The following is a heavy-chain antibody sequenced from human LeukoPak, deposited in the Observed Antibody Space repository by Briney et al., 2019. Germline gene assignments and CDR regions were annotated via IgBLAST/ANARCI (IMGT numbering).Heavy chain of an antibody. D-gene: IGHD3-22*01. CDR1: GGSISSYY. Sequence: SETLSLTCTVSGGSISSYYWSWIRQPAGKGLEWIGRIYTSGSTNYNPSLKSRVTMSVDTSKNQFSLKLSSVTAADTAVYYCARVERPSSGYYYFDYWGQGTLVTVSS. CDR3: ARVERPSSGYYYFDY. J-gene: IGHJ4*02. V-gene: IGHV4-4*07. CDR2: IYTSGST.